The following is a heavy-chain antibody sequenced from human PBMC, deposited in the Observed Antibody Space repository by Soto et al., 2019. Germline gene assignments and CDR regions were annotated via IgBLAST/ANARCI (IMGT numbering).Heavy chain of an antibody. CDR2: IYYSGST. CDR1: GGSISSYY. CDR3: ASLSAGCSSGSCYGLFDY. J-gene: IGHJ4*02. Sequence: SETLSLTCTVSGGSISSYYWSWIRQPPGKGLEWIGYIYYSGSTNYNPSLKSRVTISVDTSKNQFSLKLSSVTAADTAVYYCASLSAGCSSGSCYGLFDYWGQGTLGTVSS. D-gene: IGHD2-15*01. V-gene: IGHV4-59*01.